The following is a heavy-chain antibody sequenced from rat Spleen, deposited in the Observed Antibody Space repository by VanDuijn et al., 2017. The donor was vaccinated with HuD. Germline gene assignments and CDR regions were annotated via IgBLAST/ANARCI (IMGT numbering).Heavy chain of an antibody. Sequence: EVQLVESDGGLVQPGRSLKLSCAASGFTFSDYYMAWVRQAPTKGLEWVATISSDGRRNYYRDSVKGRFTISRDNAKSSLYLQMDSLRSEDTATYYCATLGYPGIKGWFAYWGQGTLVTVSS. J-gene: IGHJ3*01. CDR2: ISSDGRRN. V-gene: IGHV5-29*01. CDR1: GFTFSDYY. CDR3: ATLGYPGIKGWFAY. D-gene: IGHD1-4*01.